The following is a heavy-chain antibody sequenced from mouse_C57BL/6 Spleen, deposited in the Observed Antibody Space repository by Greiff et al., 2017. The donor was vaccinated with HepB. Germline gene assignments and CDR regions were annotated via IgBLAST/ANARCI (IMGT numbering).Heavy chain of an antibody. J-gene: IGHJ2*01. D-gene: IGHD1-1*01. CDR3: ARYYYGSSSPFDY. Sequence: QVQLQQPGAELVRPGSSVKLSCKASGYTFTSYWMHWVKQRPIQGLEWIGNIDPPDSETHYNQKFKDKATLTVDKSSSTAYMQLSSLTSEDSAVYYCARYYYGSSSPFDYWGQGTTLTVSS. CDR2: IDPPDSET. V-gene: IGHV1-52*01. CDR1: GYTFTSYW.